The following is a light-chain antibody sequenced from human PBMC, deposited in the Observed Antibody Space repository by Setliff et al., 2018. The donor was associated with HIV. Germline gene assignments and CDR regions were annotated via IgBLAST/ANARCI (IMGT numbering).Light chain of an antibody. CDR1: SSDIGGYNF. CDR2: DVN. CDR3: SSYTTTRTRA. J-gene: IGLJ3*02. Sequence: QSAQTQPASVSGSPGQSITISCTGTSSDIGGYNFVSWYQQHPGKAPKLMIYDVNDRPSGVSNRFSGSKSGNTASLTISGLQAEDEADYYCSSYTTTRTRAFGGGTKVTVL. V-gene: IGLV2-14*01.